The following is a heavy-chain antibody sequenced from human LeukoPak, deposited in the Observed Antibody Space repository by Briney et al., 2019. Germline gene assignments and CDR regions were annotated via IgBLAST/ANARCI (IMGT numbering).Heavy chain of an antibody. Sequence: SETLSLTCSVSGGSISSGSYYWSWIRQPAGKGLEWIGRIYTSGSTNYNPSLKSRVTISVDTSKNQFSLKLSSVTAADTAVYYCARESDYGDPYWGQGTLVTVSS. D-gene: IGHD4-17*01. V-gene: IGHV4-61*02. CDR1: GGSISSGSYY. CDR3: ARESDYGDPY. CDR2: IYTSGST. J-gene: IGHJ4*02.